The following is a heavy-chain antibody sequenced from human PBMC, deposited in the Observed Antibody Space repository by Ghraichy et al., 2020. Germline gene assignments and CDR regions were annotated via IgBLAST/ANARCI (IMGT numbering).Heavy chain of an antibody. D-gene: IGHD2-2*01. J-gene: IGHJ5*02. CDR2: ISGSGGST. Sequence: GESLNISCAASGFTFSSYAMSWVRQAPGKGLEWVSAISGSGGSTYYADSVKGRFTISRDNSKNTLYLQMNSLRAEDTAVYYCAKDRGDIVVVPAATGWFDPWGQGTLVTVSS. V-gene: IGHV3-23*01. CDR3: AKDRGDIVVVPAATGWFDP. CDR1: GFTFSSYA.